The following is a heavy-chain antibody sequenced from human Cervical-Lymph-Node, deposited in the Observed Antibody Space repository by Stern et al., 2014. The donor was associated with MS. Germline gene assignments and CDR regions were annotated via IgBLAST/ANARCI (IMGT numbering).Heavy chain of an antibody. V-gene: IGHV4-59*01. CDR2: IYYRGKT. CDR1: GASITSYY. CDR3: ARATDL. Sequence: VQLVESGPGLLRPSETLSLTCTVSGASITSYYWSWIRQPPGKGLEWIGYIYYRGKTNYNASLKGRVAISIGTSKTQFSLRLSSVTAADTAVYYCARATDLWGQGTLVTVSS. J-gene: IGHJ5*02.